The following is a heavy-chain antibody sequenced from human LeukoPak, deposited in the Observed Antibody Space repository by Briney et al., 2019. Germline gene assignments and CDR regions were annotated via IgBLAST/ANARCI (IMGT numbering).Heavy chain of an antibody. CDR1: GGSISSSSYY. D-gene: IGHD3-10*01. CDR2: IYYSGST. CDR3: ARRHFPPPRELFRGFDP. J-gene: IGHJ5*02. V-gene: IGHV4-39*07. Sequence: PPERLSLTCIVSGGSISSSSYYWGWIRQPPGKGLEWIGRIYYSGSTYYNPSLKSRVTISVDTSKNQFSLKLSSVTAADTAVYYCARRHFPPPRELFRGFDPWGQGTLVTVSS.